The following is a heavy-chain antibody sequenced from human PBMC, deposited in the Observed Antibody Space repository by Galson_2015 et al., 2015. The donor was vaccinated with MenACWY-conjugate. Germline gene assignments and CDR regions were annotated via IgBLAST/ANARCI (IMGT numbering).Heavy chain of an antibody. Sequence: SLRLSCAASGFTFSDYYMSWIRQAPGKGLEWVSYITSSGTYADYADSVKGRFTVSRDNAKNSLYLQLNSLRFEDTAVYYCANLVAAAGIANWGQGTLVTVSS. D-gene: IGHD6-13*01. CDR2: ITSSGTYA. V-gene: IGHV3-11*03. CDR1: GFTFSDYY. CDR3: ANLVAAAGIAN. J-gene: IGHJ4*02.